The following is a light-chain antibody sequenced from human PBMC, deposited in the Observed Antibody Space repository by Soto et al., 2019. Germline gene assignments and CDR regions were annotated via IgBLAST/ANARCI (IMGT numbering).Light chain of an antibody. Sequence: QSVLTQPPSASGSPGQSVTISCTGTSSDVGAYDYVSWYQQHPGKAPKLMIYEINKRPSGVPDRFSGSKSGNTASLTISGLQAEDEADYFCSLYTDSSTYVFGTGTKVTVL. CDR1: SSDVGAYDY. CDR3: SLYTDSSTYV. J-gene: IGLJ1*01. V-gene: IGLV2-8*01. CDR2: EIN.